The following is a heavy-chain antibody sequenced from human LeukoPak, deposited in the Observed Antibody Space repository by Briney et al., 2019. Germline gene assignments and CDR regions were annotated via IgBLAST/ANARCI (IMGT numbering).Heavy chain of an antibody. CDR3: ARGKDSSSWYDY. V-gene: IGHV1-2*02. CDR2: INPNSGGT. CDR1: GYTFTGYY. J-gene: IGHJ4*02. Sequence: ASVKVSCKASGYTFTGYYMHWVRQAPGQGLEWMGWINPNSGGTNYAQKFQGRVTMTRDTSISTAYMELSRLRSDDAAVYYCARGKDSSSWYDYWGQGTLVTVSS. D-gene: IGHD6-13*01.